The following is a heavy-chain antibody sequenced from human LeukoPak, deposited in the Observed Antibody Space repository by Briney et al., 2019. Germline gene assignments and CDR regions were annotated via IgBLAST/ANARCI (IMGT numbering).Heavy chain of an antibody. Sequence: SETLSLTCTVSGGPISSYYWSWIRQPAGKGLEWIGRIYTSGSTNYNPSLKSRVTMSVDTSKNQFSLKLSSVAAADTAVYYCARDYPRWFGDQQGWFDPWGQGTLVTVSS. J-gene: IGHJ5*02. CDR3: ARDYPRWFGDQQGWFDP. D-gene: IGHD3-10*01. CDR1: GGPISSYY. CDR2: IYTSGST. V-gene: IGHV4-4*07.